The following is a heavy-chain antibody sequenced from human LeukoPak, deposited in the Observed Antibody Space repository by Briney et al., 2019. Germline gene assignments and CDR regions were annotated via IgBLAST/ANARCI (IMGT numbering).Heavy chain of an antibody. CDR3: ATGVGATSFDY. V-gene: IGHV4-59*01. Sequence: SETLSLTCTDSGGSISGFVWSWIRQPPGEGLDYIGFIYDTGTPTNYNPLLKSRVTLSVDTSKNQFSLKLSSVTAADTAVYYCATGVGATSFDYWGQGTLVTVSS. CDR1: GGSISGFV. CDR2: IYDTGTPT. J-gene: IGHJ4*02. D-gene: IGHD1-26*01.